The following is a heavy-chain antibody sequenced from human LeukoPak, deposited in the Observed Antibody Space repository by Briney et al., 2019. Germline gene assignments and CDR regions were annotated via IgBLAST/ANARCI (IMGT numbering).Heavy chain of an antibody. CDR3: ARGKSRGSHIDY. CDR2: IYESGST. Sequence: PSKTLSLTCTVSGYSISSGYYWGWIRQPPGKGLEWIGSIYESGSTYYNPSLKSRVTISVDTSKNQFSLRMNSVTAADTAVYYCARGKSRGSHIDYWGQGTMVTVSS. CDR1: GYSISSGYY. D-gene: IGHD1-26*01. J-gene: IGHJ3*01. V-gene: IGHV4-38-2*02.